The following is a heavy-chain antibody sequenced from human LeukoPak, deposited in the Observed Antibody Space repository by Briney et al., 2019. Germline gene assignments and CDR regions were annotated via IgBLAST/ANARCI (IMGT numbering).Heavy chain of an antibody. CDR1: GGSISSGGYY. CDR2: IYYSGST. Sequence: PSETLSLTCTVSGGSISSGGYYWSWIRQHPGKGLEWIGYIYYSGSTYYNPSLKSRVTISVNTSKNQFSPKLSSVTAADTAVYYCARVKDSSGYYLGPPPPIFDYWGQGTLVTVSS. V-gene: IGHV4-31*03. J-gene: IGHJ4*02. CDR3: ARVKDSSGYYLGPPPPIFDY. D-gene: IGHD3-22*01.